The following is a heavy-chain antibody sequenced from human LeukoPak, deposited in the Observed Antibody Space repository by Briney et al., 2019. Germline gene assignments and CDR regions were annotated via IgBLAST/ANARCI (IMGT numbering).Heavy chain of an antibody. CDR2: INPNSGGT. V-gene: IGHV1-2*02. CDR3: ARYYYDTSSVFDV. Sequence: GASVKVSCKASGYTFTGYYMHWVRQALGQGLEWMGWINPNSGGTNYAQKFQGRVTMTRDTSISTAYMELSRLRSDDTAVYYCARYYYDTSSVFDVWGQGTRVTVSS. D-gene: IGHD3-22*01. J-gene: IGHJ3*01. CDR1: GYTFTGYY.